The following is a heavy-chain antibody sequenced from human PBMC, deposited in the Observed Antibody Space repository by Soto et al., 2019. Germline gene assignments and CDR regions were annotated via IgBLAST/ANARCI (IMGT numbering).Heavy chain of an antibody. J-gene: IGHJ4*02. V-gene: IGHV1-2*02. D-gene: IGHD6-19*01. CDR1: GYTFSDYY. Sequence: ASVKVSCKASGYTFSDYYMHWVRQAPGQGLEWMGWINANSGGTTDAQKFQGRVTMTRDTSISTAYMELSRLSSDDTAIYYCARLQIEVAGNNWGQGNLVTVSS. CDR3: ARLQIEVAGNN. CDR2: INANSGGT.